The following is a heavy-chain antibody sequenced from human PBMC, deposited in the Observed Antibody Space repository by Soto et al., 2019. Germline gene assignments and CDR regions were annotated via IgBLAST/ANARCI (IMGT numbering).Heavy chain of an antibody. Sequence: LTWNISVYSMTYPPYYWGWIRQPPGKGLEWIGTVYYSGATYYNPSLRGRLTVSADTSKNYFSLRLTSVTDADTAVYYCARESDHWGQGTLVT. CDR1: VYSMTYPPYY. J-gene: IGHJ4*02. V-gene: IGHV4-39*02. CDR2: VYYSGAT. CDR3: ARESDH.